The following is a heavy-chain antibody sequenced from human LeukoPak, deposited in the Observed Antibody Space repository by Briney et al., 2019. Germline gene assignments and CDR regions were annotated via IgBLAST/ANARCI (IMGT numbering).Heavy chain of an antibody. CDR1: VGSISSGDYY. J-gene: IGHJ6*02. CDR3: ARDGTSPNGYYYYGMDV. CDR2: IYYSGST. V-gene: IGHV4-30-4*01. Sequence: SETLSLTCTVSVGSISSGDYYWSWIRQPPGKGLEWLGYIYYSGSTYYNPSLKSRLTISVDTSKNQFSLKLSSVTAADTAVYYCARDGTSPNGYYYYGMDVWGQGTTVTVSS. D-gene: IGHD2-2*01.